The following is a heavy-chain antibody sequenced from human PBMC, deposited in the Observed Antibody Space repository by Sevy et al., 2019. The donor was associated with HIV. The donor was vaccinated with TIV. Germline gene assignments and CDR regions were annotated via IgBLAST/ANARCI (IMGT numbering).Heavy chain of an antibody. CDR1: GFTFSNYA. CDR3: ARDGLYGGNFEYFQH. CDR2: ITGSSTTI. V-gene: IGHV3-23*01. J-gene: IGHJ1*01. Sequence: GGSLRLSSAASGFTFSNYALTWVRQAPGKGLDWVSSITGSSTTIYYADSVKGRFTVSRDNSNNTLYLHINSLRAEDTAVYYCARDGLYGGNFEYFQHWGQGTLVTVSS. D-gene: IGHD4-17*01.